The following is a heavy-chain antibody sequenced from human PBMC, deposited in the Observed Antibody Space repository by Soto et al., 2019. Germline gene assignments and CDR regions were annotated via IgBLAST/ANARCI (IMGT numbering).Heavy chain of an antibody. J-gene: IGHJ5*02. Sequence: PSETLSLTCTVSSGSISSGGYYWSWIRQHPGKGLEWIGNIFYSGSTYYNPSLKRRVTISVDTSNNQFSLKLSSVTAADTAVFYCARLRAGVGYNWFDPWGQGTLVTVSS. D-gene: IGHD1-26*01. V-gene: IGHV4-31*03. CDR1: SGSISSGGYY. CDR3: ARLRAGVGYNWFDP. CDR2: IFYSGST.